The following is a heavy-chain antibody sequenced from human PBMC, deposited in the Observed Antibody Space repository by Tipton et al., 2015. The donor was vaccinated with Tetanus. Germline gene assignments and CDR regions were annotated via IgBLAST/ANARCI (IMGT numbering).Heavy chain of an antibody. D-gene: IGHD6-6*01. CDR2: VSYSGST. J-gene: IGHJ5*02. CDR1: GASISSNTYY. CDR3: ARDQGGGRVVRLNWFDP. Sequence: TLSLTCTVSGASISSNTYYWGWIRQPPGKGLEWIASVSYSGSTYYNPSLKSRVTMSLDTSKNQFSLRLASVTAADTAVYYCARDQGGGRVVRLNWFDPWGQGTLVTVSS. V-gene: IGHV4-39*07.